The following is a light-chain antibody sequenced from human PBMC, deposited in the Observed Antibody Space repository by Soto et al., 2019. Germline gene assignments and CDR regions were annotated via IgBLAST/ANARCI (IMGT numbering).Light chain of an antibody. CDR3: QQYDCTPPWT. CDR2: GTS. V-gene: IGKV3-20*01. Sequence: VVLTQSPGILYLSPGERATLSCRASQPVGRSYLAWYQQKPGQPPRLLIFGTSTRATGIPDRFSGGGSGTEFTLTIRRLDPEDFAVYYCQQYDCTPPWTFGQGTRVEVK. J-gene: IGKJ1*01. CDR1: QPVGRSY.